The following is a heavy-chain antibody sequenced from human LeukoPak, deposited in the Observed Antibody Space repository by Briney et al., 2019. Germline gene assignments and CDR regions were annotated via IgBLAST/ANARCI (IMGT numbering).Heavy chain of an antibody. V-gene: IGHV4-39*07. CDR1: GGSISSSSYY. CDR3: ARGRYDFWSGYRLYNWFDP. J-gene: IGHJ5*02. Sequence: SETLSLTCTVSGGSISSSSYYWGWIRQPPGKGLEWIGSIYYSGSTYYNPSLKSRVTISVDTSKNQFSLKLSSVTAADTAVYYCARGRYDFWSGYRLYNWFDPWGQGTLVTVSS. D-gene: IGHD3-3*01. CDR2: IYYSGST.